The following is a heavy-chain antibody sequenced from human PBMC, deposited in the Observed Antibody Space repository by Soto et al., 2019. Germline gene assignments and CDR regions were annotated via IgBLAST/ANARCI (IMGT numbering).Heavy chain of an antibody. D-gene: IGHD2-2*03. V-gene: IGHV3-30-3*02. Sequence: GGSLRLSCAASGFTFSSYAMHWVRQAPGKGLEWVAVISYDGSNKYYADSVKGRFTISRDNSKKMLYLQMNSLRAEDTAVYYCAKSVSPVWILKYYYYGMDVWGQGTTVTVSS. CDR2: ISYDGSNK. CDR1: GFTFSSYA. J-gene: IGHJ6*02. CDR3: AKSVSPVWILKYYYYGMDV.